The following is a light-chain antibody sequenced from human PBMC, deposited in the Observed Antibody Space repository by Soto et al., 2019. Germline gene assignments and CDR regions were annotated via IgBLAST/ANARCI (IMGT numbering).Light chain of an antibody. CDR1: SGHSSYA. CDR3: QTWGSGIHV. J-gene: IGLJ2*01. Sequence: QSVLTQSPSASASLGASVKLTCTLSSGHSSYAIAWHQQQPEKGPRYLMKLNSDGSHSKGDGIPDRFSGSSSGAERYLTISSLQSEEEADYYCQTWGSGIHVFGGGTKLTVL. CDR2: LNSDGSH. V-gene: IGLV4-69*01.